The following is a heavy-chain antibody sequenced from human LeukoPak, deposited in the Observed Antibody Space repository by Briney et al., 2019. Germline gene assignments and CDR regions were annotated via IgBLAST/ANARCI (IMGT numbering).Heavy chain of an antibody. J-gene: IGHJ5*02. V-gene: IGHV4-4*07. CDR2: MHTSGST. CDR1: GVSISSYY. CDR3: ARYYGSGSYNWFDP. Sequence: SETLSLTCNVSGVSISSYYWSWLRQPAGKGLEWIGRMHTSGSTNYNPSLKSRVTISVDTSKNQFSLTLSSVTAAHASVYHCARYYGSGSYNWFDPWGQGTLVTVSS. D-gene: IGHD3-10*01.